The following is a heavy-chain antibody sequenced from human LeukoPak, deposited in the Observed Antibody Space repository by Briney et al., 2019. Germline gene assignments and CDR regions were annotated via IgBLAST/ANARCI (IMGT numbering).Heavy chain of an antibody. J-gene: IGHJ4*02. V-gene: IGHV1-18*01. CDR3: ARAVVFRGRGYYVN. CDR2: ISAYNGNT. Sequence: ASVKVSCKASGYTFTSYGISWVREAPGQGLEWMGWISAYNGNTNYAQKLQGRVTMTTDTSASTAYMELRSLRSDDTAVYYCARAVVFRGRGYYVNWGPGTLVTVSS. D-gene: IGHD2/OR15-2a*01. CDR1: GYTFTSYG.